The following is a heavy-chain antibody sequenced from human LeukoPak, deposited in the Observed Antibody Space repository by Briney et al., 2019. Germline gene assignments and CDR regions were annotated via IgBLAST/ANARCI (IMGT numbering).Heavy chain of an antibody. J-gene: IGHJ4*02. D-gene: IGHD3-16*02. Sequence: SVNVSCKASGGTFSSYAISWVRQAPGQGLEWMGGIIPIFGTTNYAQKFQGRVTITADESTSTAYMELSSLRSEDTAVYYCARSPLVGLGELSFGYFDYWGQGTLVTVSS. CDR2: IIPIFGTT. CDR1: GGTFSSYA. CDR3: ARSPLVGLGELSFGYFDY. V-gene: IGHV1-69*01.